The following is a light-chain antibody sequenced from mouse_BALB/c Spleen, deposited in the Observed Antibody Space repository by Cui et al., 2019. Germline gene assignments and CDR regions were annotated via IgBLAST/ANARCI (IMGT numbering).Light chain of an antibody. J-gene: IGKJ2*01. CDR1: TDIDDD. Sequence: ETTVTQCPASLSMAIGEKATIRCITSTDIDDDMKWYQQKPGEPPKLLISVGNTLRPGVPSRFSSSGYGTDFVFTIENMLAEDVADYYCLQSDNLPYTFGGGTKLEIK. V-gene: IGKV17-121*01. CDR2: VGN. CDR3: LQSDNLPYT.